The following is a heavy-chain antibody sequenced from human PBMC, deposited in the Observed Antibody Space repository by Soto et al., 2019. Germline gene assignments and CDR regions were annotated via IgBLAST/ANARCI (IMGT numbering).Heavy chain of an antibody. CDR3: ARGVLYDFWSGYYAFDI. J-gene: IGHJ3*02. Sequence: SETLSLTCTVSGGSISSYYWSWIRQPPGKGLEWIGYIYYSGSTNYNPSLKSRVTISVDTSKNQFSLKLSSVTAADTAVYYCARGVLYDFWSGYYAFDIWGQGTMVTVS. V-gene: IGHV4-59*01. CDR1: GGSISSYY. D-gene: IGHD3-3*01. CDR2: IYYSGST.